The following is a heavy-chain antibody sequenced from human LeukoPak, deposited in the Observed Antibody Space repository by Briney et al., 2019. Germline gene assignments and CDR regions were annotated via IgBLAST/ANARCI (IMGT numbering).Heavy chain of an antibody. Sequence: SETLSLTFTVSGGSISSGSYYWGWIRQPPGKGLEWIGSIYYSGSTYYNPSLKSRVTISVDTSKNQFSLKLSSVTATDTAVYYCARTSSWYYFDYWGQGTLVTVSS. J-gene: IGHJ4*02. CDR3: ARTSSWYYFDY. CDR1: GGSISSGSYY. D-gene: IGHD6-13*01. V-gene: IGHV4-39*01. CDR2: IYYSGST.